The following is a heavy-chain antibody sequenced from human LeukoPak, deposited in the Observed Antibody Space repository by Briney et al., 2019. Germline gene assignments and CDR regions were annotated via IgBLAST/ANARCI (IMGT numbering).Heavy chain of an antibody. CDR3: ARPNYYDSSGYYY. D-gene: IGHD3-22*01. V-gene: IGHV4-38-2*01. J-gene: IGHJ4*02. CDR1: GSSISSTYY. Sequence: SETLSLTCAVSGSSISSTYYWGWIRQPPGKGLEWIGSIYHSGSTYYNPSLRSRVTISVDTSKKQFSPKLSSVTAADTAVYYCARPNYYDSSGYYYWGQGTLVTVSS. CDR2: IYHSGST.